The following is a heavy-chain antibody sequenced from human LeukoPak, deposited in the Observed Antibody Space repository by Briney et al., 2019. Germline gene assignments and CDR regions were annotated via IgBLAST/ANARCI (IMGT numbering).Heavy chain of an antibody. J-gene: IGHJ5*02. CDR3: ARNYGDYENWFDP. CDR1: GYTFTSYG. CDR2: ISAYNGNT. V-gene: IGHV1-18*01. Sequence: ASVKVSCKASGYTFTSYGISWVRQAPGQGLEWMGWISAYNGNTNYAQKLQGRVTMTTDTSTSTAYIELRSLRSDDTAVYYCARNYGDYENWFDPWGQGTLVTVSS. D-gene: IGHD4-17*01.